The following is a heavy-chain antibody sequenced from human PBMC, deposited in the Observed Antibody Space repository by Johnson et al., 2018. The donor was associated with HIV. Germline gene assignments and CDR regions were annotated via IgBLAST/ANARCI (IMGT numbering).Heavy chain of an antibody. CDR1: GFTFSSYA. D-gene: IGHD1-26*01. CDR3: ARLIVGAPGAFDI. Sequence: VQLVESGGGVVQPGRSLRLSCAASGFTFSSYAMHWVRQAPGKGLEWVAVISYDGSNKYYADSVKGRFTISRDNSKNTLYLQMNSLRAEDTAVYYCARLIVGAPGAFDIWGQGTMVTVSS. V-gene: IGHV3-30-3*01. J-gene: IGHJ3*02. CDR2: ISYDGSNK.